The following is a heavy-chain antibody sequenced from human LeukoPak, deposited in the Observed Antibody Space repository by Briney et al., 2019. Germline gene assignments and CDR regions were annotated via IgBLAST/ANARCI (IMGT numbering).Heavy chain of an antibody. CDR1: GYIFTGYY. CDR3: ARDGNEAVAGTGAVTF. J-gene: IGHJ4*02. D-gene: IGHD6-19*01. V-gene: IGHV1-2*02. Sequence: ASVKVSCKTSGYIFTGYYMHWVRQAPGQGLDWMGWINPNTGDTHYAQNFQGSVTLTRDTSISTAYMELARLTSDDTAVYYCARDGNEAVAGTGAVTFWGQGTLVTVSS. CDR2: INPNTGDT.